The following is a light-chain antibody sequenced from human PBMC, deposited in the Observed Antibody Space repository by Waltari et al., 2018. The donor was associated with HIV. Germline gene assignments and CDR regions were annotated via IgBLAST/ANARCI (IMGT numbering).Light chain of an antibody. Sequence: QSALTQPASVSGSPGQSITISCTGTSSDVGGYHYVSWYQQHPGKAPKLIIYEVSNRPSGVSNRFSGSKSGNTASLTISGLQAEDEADYYCSSYTTSSTLGVFGGGTKLTVL. CDR3: SSYTTSSTLGV. J-gene: IGLJ2*01. V-gene: IGLV2-14*01. CDR2: EVS. CDR1: SSDVGGYHY.